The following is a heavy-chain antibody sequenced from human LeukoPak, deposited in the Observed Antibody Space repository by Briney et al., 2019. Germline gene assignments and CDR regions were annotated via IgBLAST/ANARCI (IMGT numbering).Heavy chain of an antibody. Sequence: GGSLRLSCAASGFTFSHYSMNWVRQAPGKGLEWVSYTSGDSTTYHADSVKGRFTISRDNAKNSLYLQMNSLRDEDTAVYYCARGYTYGHDYWGQGTLVTVSS. D-gene: IGHD5-18*01. CDR1: GFTFSHYS. CDR2: TSGDSTT. CDR3: ARGYTYGHDY. J-gene: IGHJ4*02. V-gene: IGHV3-48*02.